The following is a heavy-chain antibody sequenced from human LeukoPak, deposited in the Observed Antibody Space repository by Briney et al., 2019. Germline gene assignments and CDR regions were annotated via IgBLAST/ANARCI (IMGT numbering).Heavy chain of an antibody. CDR2: TNPSGGST. J-gene: IGHJ4*02. V-gene: IGHV1-46*01. CDR1: GYTFTSYF. D-gene: IGHD4-23*01. CDR3: ATAKFGGNSYFDY. Sequence: ASVKVSCKASGYTFTSYFIHWVRQAPGQGLEWMGITNPSGGSTNYAQKFQGRVTMTRDTSTSTVYMELSSLRSEDTAVCYCATAKFGGNSYFDYWGQGTLVTVSS.